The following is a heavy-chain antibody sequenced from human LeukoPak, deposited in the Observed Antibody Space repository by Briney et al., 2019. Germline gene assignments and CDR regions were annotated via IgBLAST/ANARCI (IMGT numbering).Heavy chain of an antibody. V-gene: IGHV3-21*04. CDR3: ARGRGLPGPLDY. CDR1: GFTFSSYS. D-gene: IGHD3-10*01. Sequence: PGGSLRLSCAASGFTFSSYSMNWVRQAPGKGLEWVSSISSSSSHIYYADSVKGRFTISRDNAKNSLYLQMNNLRAEDTAVYYCARGRGLPGPLDYWGQGTLVTVSS. CDR2: ISSSSSHI. J-gene: IGHJ4*02.